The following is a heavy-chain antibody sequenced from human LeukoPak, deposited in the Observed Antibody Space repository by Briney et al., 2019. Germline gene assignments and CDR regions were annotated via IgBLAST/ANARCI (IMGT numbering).Heavy chain of an antibody. CDR2: IYYSGST. J-gene: IGHJ5*02. V-gene: IGHV4-39*01. Sequence: SETLSLTCTVSGGSISSSSYYWGWIRQPPGKGLEWIGSIYYSGSTYYNSSLKSRVTISVDTSKNQFSLKLSSVTAADTAVYYCARHRKGGSYGGMYNWFDPWGQGTLVTVSS. CDR3: ARHRKGGSYGGMYNWFDP. D-gene: IGHD1-26*01. CDR1: GGSISSSSYY.